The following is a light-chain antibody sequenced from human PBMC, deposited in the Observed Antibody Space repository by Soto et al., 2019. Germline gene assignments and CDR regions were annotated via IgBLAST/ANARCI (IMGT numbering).Light chain of an antibody. CDR2: VAS. J-gene: IGKJ3*01. CDR3: QQSYRTPHA. V-gene: IGKV1-39*01. Sequence: DIQMTQSPSSLSASVGDRVTIACRASQSVSTYVNWYQQKPGKAPQLLIYVASSLQTGVPSRFSGSGSGTDFTLTISSLQPEDSATFYCQQSYRTPHAFGPGTKVHI. CDR1: QSVSTY.